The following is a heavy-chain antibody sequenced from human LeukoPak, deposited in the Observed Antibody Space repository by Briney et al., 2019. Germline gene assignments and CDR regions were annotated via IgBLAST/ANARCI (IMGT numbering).Heavy chain of an antibody. CDR2: ISGSGGST. CDR1: GYTFSSYA. V-gene: IGHV3-23*01. Sequence: GGSLRLSCAASGYTFSSYAMSWVRQAPGRGLEWVSAISGSGGSTYYADSVKGRFTISRDNSKNTLYLQMNSLRAEDTAVYYCVKDYCSGGSCYFDFDYWGQGTLVTVSS. J-gene: IGHJ4*02. CDR3: VKDYCSGGSCYFDFDY. D-gene: IGHD2-15*01.